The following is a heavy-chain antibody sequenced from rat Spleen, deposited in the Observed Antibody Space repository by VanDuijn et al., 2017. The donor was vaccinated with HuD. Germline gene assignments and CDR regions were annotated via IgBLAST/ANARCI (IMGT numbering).Heavy chain of an antibody. J-gene: IGHJ2*01. CDR1: GFTFSTAW. CDR3: ASLNYGGFIEEFDY. CDR2: IKAKSNNYAT. V-gene: IGHV6-6*01. Sequence: EVQVLESGGGLVQPGNSLKLSCATSGFTFSTAWMYWYRQFPEKRLEWVARIKAKSNNYATDYTESVKGRFTISRDDSKSSIYLQMNNLKEEDTAIYYCASLNYGGFIEEFDYWGQGVMVTVSS. D-gene: IGHD1-11*01.